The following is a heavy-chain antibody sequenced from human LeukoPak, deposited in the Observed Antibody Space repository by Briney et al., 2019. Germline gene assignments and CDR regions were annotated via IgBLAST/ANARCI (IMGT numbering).Heavy chain of an antibody. D-gene: IGHD3-10*01. CDR1: GFTFSSYW. Sequence: PGRSLRLSCAASGFTFSSYWMSWVRQAPGKGLEWVANIKQDGSEKYYVDSVKGRFTISRDNAKNSLYLQMNSLRAEDTAVYYCANLPRGSVRHDAFDIWGQGTMVTVSS. CDR3: ANLPRGSVRHDAFDI. V-gene: IGHV3-7*01. CDR2: IKQDGSEK. J-gene: IGHJ3*02.